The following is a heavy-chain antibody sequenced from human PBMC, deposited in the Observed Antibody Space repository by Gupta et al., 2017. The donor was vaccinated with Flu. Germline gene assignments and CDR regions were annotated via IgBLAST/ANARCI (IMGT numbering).Heavy chain of an antibody. CDR1: SSCC. D-gene: IGHD6-13*01. CDR3: ARGTYSSSWSSNFDR. J-gene: IGHJ4*02. CDR2: INRGVSA. Sequence: SSCCWTWIRQSPGKGLEWIGEINRGVSATYNPALQGRVTISVDTYNKRFSLRLMSVTAADTGVYYCARGTYSSSWSSNFDRWGLGTLVTVSS. V-gene: IGHV4-34*13.